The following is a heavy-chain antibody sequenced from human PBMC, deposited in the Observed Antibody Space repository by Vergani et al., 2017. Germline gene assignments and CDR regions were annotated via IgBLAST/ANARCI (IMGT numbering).Heavy chain of an antibody. V-gene: IGHV3-48*01. Sequence: VQLVESGGGLVQPGESLRLSCAASGFTFSSYSMNWVRQAPGKGLEWISYISTTSDTIYYADSVRGRFTISRDNAKNSLYLEMNSLRVEDTAVYFCARSLVAGKGGYWGQGTRVAVSS. CDR2: ISTTSDTI. J-gene: IGHJ4*02. CDR1: GFTFSSYS. CDR3: ARSLVAGKGGY. D-gene: IGHD6-19*01.